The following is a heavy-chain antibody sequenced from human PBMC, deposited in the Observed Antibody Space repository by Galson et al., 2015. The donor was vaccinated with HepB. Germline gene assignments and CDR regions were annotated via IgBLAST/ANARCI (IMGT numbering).Heavy chain of an antibody. CDR1: GYRFSSYG. V-gene: IGHV3-30*18. CDR3: AEDWDCGVHGWVFGY. D-gene: IGHD4-17*01. J-gene: IGHJ4*02. CDR2: ISYDGRDT. Sequence: SLRLSCAGSGYRFSSYGMHWVRQAPGKGLEWVAVISYDGRDTYYAESVLGRFSTSRDNSKKTVYLQMDGLRPEDTAVYYCAEDWDCGVHGWVFGYWGQGALVTVSS.